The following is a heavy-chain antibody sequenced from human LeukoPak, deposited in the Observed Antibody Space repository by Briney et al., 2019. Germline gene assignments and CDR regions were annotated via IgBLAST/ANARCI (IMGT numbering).Heavy chain of an antibody. J-gene: IGHJ4*02. CDR2: ISVSGETT. CDR1: GFTLCSFH. V-gene: IGHV3-23*01. D-gene: IGHD5-18*01. CDR3: ARRGYTYGGHFAY. Sequence: PGGSLRLSCEASGFTLCSFHMCWVRQARGRGRECVSAISVSGETTYYAESVKGGFTVSRDNSKNTQYVHMNSLRAEDTAVYYCARRGYTYGGHFAYWGQGPLVTVSS.